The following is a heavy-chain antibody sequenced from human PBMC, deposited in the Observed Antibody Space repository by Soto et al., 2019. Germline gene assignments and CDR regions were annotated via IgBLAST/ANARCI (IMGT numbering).Heavy chain of an antibody. V-gene: IGHV1-69*13. CDR1: GGTFSSYA. D-gene: IGHD4-17*01. CDR2: IIPIFCTA. Sequence: SVKVSCQASGGTFSSYAISWVRQAPGQGLEWMGGIIPIFCTANYAQKFQGRVTITADESTSTAYMELSSLRSEDTAVYYCARDRSPTVLQTWGQGTLVTVSS. J-gene: IGHJ5*02. CDR3: ARDRSPTVLQT.